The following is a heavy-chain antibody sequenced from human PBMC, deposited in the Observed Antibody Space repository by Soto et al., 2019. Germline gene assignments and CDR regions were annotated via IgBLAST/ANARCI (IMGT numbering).Heavy chain of an antibody. J-gene: IGHJ4*02. CDR2: ISGSGGGT. CDR3: ANGPTYYDFWSGSLESWYYFDY. Sequence: PGGSLRLSCAASGFTFSSYAMSWVRQAPGKGLEWVSAISGSGGGTYYADSVKGRFTISRDNSKNTLYLQMNSLRAEDTAVYYCANGPTYYDFWSGSLESWYYFDYWGQGTLVTVSS. V-gene: IGHV3-23*01. CDR1: GFTFSSYA. D-gene: IGHD3-3*01.